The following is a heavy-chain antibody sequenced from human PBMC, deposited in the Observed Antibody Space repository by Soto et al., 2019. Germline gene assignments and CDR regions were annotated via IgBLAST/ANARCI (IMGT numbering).Heavy chain of an antibody. V-gene: IGHV1-8*01. CDR3: AKVGRFGDYFDY. CDR1: GYTFTSYD. CDR2: MNPNSGDT. D-gene: IGHD3-10*01. J-gene: IGHJ4*02. Sequence: ASVKVSCKASGYTFTSYDINWVRQATGQGLEWMGWMNPNSGDTGYAQKLQGRVTMTRSTSITTAYMELSSLRSEDTAVYYCAKVGRFGDYFDYWGQGTPVTVSS.